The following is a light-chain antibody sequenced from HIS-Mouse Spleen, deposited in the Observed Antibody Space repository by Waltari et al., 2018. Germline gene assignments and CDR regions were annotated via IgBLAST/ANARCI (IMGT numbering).Light chain of an antibody. Sequence: EIVLTQSPGTLSLSPGERATLSCRASQSVSSSYLALYQQKPGQAPRLLIYGASSRATGIPDRFSGSWSGTDFTLTISRLEPEDFAVCYCQQYGSSPPLTFGGGTKVEIK. CDR1: QSVSSSY. V-gene: IGKV3-20*01. CDR3: QQYGSSPPLT. CDR2: GAS. J-gene: IGKJ4*01.